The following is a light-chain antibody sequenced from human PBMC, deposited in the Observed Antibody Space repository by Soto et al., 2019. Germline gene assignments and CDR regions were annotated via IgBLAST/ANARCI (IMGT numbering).Light chain of an antibody. CDR1: QSVGSN. J-gene: IGKJ5*01. V-gene: IGKV3-15*01. CDR3: QQYNNWPIT. Sequence: ELVWTESPGTLSLSPGERATLSCRASQSVGSNLSWYQRKPGQAPRLLISGASTRATGVPARFSGSGSGTEFTLTINSLQSEDFAVYYCQQYNNWPITFGQGTRLEI. CDR2: GAS.